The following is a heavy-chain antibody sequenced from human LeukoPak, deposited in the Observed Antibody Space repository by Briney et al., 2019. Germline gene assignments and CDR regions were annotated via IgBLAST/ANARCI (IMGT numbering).Heavy chain of an antibody. D-gene: IGHD3-10*02. CDR2: INGNGDST. CDR3: AELGITMIGGV. Sequence: GGSLRLSCAASGFTFSSYAMSWVRQAPGKGLEWVSGINGNGDSTYYADSVKGRFTISRDNSKNTLYLQMNSLRAEDTAVYYCAELGITMIGGVWGKGTTVTISS. V-gene: IGHV3-23*01. J-gene: IGHJ6*04. CDR1: GFTFSSYA.